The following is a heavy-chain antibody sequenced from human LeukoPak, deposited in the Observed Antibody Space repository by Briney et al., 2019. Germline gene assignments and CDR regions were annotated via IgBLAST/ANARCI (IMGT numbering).Heavy chain of an antibody. CDR1: GGSISSYY. Sequence: SETLSLTCTVSGGSISSYYWSWIRQPAGKGLEWIGCIHTSGSPNYNPSLKSRVTMSVDTSKNQFSLKLSFVTAADTAVYYCARGSRGRSSGYYYPPRYWGQGTLVTVSS. D-gene: IGHD3-22*01. V-gene: IGHV4-4*07. J-gene: IGHJ4*02. CDR2: IHTSGSP. CDR3: ARGSRGRSSGYYYPPRY.